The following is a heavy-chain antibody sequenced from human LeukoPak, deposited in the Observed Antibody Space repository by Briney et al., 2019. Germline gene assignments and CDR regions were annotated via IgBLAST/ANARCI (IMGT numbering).Heavy chain of an antibody. D-gene: IGHD3-22*01. Sequence: GGSLRLSCAASGFTFSSYGMHWVRQAPGKGLEWVAFIRYDGSNNYYADSVKGRFTISRDNSKNTLYLQMNSLRAEDTAVYYCAKGPTYYYDSSGSNFDYWGQGTLVTVSS. CDR1: GFTFSSYG. V-gene: IGHV3-30*02. CDR3: AKGPTYYYDSSGSNFDY. J-gene: IGHJ4*02. CDR2: IRYDGSNN.